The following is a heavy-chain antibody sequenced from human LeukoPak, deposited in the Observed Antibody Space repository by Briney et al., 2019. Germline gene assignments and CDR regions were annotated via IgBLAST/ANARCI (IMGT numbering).Heavy chain of an antibody. Sequence: GSLRLSCAVSGFTIDWYWMSWVRHAPGKGLEWIGSIYYSGSTYYNPSLKSRVTISVDTSKNQFSLKLSSVTAADTAVYYCARHYGPWGQGTLVTVSS. J-gene: IGHJ4*02. CDR2: IYYSGST. V-gene: IGHV4-39*01. D-gene: IGHD3-10*01. CDR3: ARHYGP. CDR1: GFTIDWYW.